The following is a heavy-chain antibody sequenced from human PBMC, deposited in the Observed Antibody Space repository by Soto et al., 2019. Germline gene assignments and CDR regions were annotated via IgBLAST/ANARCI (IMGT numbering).Heavy chain of an antibody. CDR1: GFTFSDYY. CDR2: IHSSGSTI. V-gene: IGHV3-11*01. D-gene: IGHD1-1*01. CDR3: ARAVNWNQFDP. Sequence: PGGSLRLSCAASGFTFSDYYMSWIRQAPGKGLEWVSYIHSSGSTIYYADSVEGRFTISRDNAKNSLYLQMNSLRAEDTAMYYCARAVNWNQFDPWGQGTLVTVSS. J-gene: IGHJ5*02.